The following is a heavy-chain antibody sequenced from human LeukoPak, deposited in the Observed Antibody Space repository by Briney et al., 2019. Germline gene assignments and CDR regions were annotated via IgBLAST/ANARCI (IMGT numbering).Heavy chain of an antibody. J-gene: IGHJ6*02. Sequence: PGGSLRLSCAASGFTFSSYAMSWVRQAPGKGLEWVSAISGSGGSTYYADSVKGRFTISRDNSKNTLYLQMNSLRAEDTAVYYCAKADYGDYVYYGMDVWGQGTTVTVSS. CDR3: AKADYGDYVYYGMDV. V-gene: IGHV3-23*01. D-gene: IGHD4-17*01. CDR2: ISGSGGST. CDR1: GFTFSSYA.